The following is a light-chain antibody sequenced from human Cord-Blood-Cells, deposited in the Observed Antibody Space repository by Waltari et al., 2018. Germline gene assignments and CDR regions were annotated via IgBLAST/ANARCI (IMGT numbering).Light chain of an antibody. CDR2: YDD. J-gene: IGLJ3*02. CDR1: SSNIGNNP. CDR3: AAWDDSLNGWV. Sequence: QSVLTQPPSVSEAPRQRVTISCSGSSSNIGNNPVNWYQQLPGKAPKLLIYYDDLLPSGVSDRFSGSKSGASASLAISGLQCEDEADYYCAAWDDSLNGWVFGGGTKLTVL. V-gene: IGLV1-36*01.